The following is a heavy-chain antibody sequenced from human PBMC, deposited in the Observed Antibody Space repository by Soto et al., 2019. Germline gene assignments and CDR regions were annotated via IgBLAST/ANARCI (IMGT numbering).Heavy chain of an antibody. CDR1: GYTFTSYG. J-gene: IGHJ6*02. CDR2: ISAYNGNT. V-gene: IGHV1-18*01. Sequence: ASVKVSCKASGYTFTSYGISWVRQAPGQGLEWMGWISAYNGNTNYAQKLQGRVTMTTDTSTSTAYMELRSLRSDDTAVYYCAREDRYYDILTGYYGGGDYYYDYGMDVWGQGTTVTVSS. D-gene: IGHD3-9*01. CDR3: AREDRYYDILTGYYGGGDYYYDYGMDV.